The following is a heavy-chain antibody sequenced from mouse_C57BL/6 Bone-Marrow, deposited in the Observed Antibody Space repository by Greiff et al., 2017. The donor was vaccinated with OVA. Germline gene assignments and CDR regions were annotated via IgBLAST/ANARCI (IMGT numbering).Heavy chain of an antibody. D-gene: IGHD2-4*01. CDR1: GFTFSSYG. Sequence: EVQGVESGGDLVKPGGSLKLSCAASGFTFSSYGMSWVRQTPDKRLEWVATISSGGSYTYYPDSVKGRFTISRDNAKNTLYLQMSSLKSEDTAMYYCARRLRLAWFAYWGQGTLVTVSA. CDR2: ISSGGSYT. CDR3: ARRLRLAWFAY. V-gene: IGHV5-6*01. J-gene: IGHJ3*01.